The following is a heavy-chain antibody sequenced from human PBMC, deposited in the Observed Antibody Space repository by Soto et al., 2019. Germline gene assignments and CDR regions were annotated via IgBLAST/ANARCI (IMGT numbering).Heavy chain of an antibody. D-gene: IGHD3-3*01. CDR1: GGSISSGDYY. J-gene: IGHJ5*02. CDR2: IYYSGST. V-gene: IGHV4-30-4*01. CDR3: ARAGVFFGFWSGSSNWFDP. Sequence: PSETLSLTCTVSGGSISSGDYYWSWIRQPPGKGLEWIGYIYYSGSTYYNPSLKSRVTISVDTSKNQFSLKLGSVTAADTAVYYCARAGVFFGFWSGSSNWFDPWGQGTLVTVSS.